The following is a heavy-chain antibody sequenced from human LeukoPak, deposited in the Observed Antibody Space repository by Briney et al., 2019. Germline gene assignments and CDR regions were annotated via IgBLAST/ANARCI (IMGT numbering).Heavy chain of an antibody. CDR1: GFTFSSYG. Sequence: GGSPRLSCAASGFTFSSYGMHWVRQAPGKGLEWVAVIWYDGSNKYCADSVKGRFTISRDNSKNTLYLQMNSLRAEDTAVYYCPRDPAPHYDILTGYWRWYFDYWGQGTLVTVSS. D-gene: IGHD3-9*01. V-gene: IGHV3-33*01. CDR2: IWYDGSNK. J-gene: IGHJ4*02. CDR3: PRDPAPHYDILTGYWRWYFDY.